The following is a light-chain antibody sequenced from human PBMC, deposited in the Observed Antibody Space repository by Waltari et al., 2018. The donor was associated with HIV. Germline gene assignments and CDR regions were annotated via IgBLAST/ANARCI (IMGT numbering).Light chain of an antibody. CDR3: AAWDDRLSVV. CDR1: SSRIDINT. Sequence: QSVLTQPPSASGTPGQRVTISCSGRSSRIDINTVNWYQQRPGTAPKLLIYNKNQRPAGVPDRVSGSESGTSASLAISGLQSEDEADYFCAAWDDRLSVVFGGGTKLTVL. V-gene: IGLV1-44*01. CDR2: NKN. J-gene: IGLJ3*02.